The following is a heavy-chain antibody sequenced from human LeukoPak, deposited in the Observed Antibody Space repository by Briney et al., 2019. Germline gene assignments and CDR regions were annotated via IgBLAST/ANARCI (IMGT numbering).Heavy chain of an antibody. CDR1: GYTFTSYY. V-gene: IGHV1-46*03. J-gene: IGHJ3*02. CDR2: INPSGGST. D-gene: IGHD4-17*01. Sequence: ASVKVSCKASGYTFTSYYMHWVRQAPGQGLEWMGIINPSGGSTSYAQKFQGRVTMTRDTSTSTVCMELSSLRPEDTAVYYCARDTDYGDYRRNAFDIWGQGTMVTVSS. CDR3: ARDTDYGDYRRNAFDI.